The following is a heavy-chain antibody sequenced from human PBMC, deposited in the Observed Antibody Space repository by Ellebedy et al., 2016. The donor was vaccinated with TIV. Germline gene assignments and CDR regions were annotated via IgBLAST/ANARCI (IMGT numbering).Heavy chain of an antibody. Sequence: KVSCKGSGYTFTRYWISWVRQMPGKGLDWMGRIDPSDSYTNYRPSSQGHVTMSVDKSTNTAFLQWDSLKASDTAVYYCARHLSMTMTTMRQDALDIWGQGTVVTVSS. J-gene: IGHJ3*02. CDR2: IDPSDSYT. CDR3: ARHLSMTMTTMRQDALDI. D-gene: IGHD2/OR15-2a*01. CDR1: GYTFTRYW. V-gene: IGHV5-10-1*01.